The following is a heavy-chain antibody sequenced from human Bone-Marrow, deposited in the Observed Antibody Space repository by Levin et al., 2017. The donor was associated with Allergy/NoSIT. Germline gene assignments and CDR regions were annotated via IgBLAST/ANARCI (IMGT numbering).Heavy chain of an antibody. CDR1: GLAFSNYA. CDR2: ISGDGNNI. Sequence: SCVASGLAFSNYAMGWVRQAPGKGLEWVSTISGDGNNIYYADSLKGRFTVSRDNAKSTLFLQMTTLGAGDTAVYYCAKVRLSFWYPEFAHWGQGALVTVSS. D-gene: IGHD6-13*01. J-gene: IGHJ4*02. CDR3: AKVRLSFWYPEFAH. V-gene: IGHV3-23*01.